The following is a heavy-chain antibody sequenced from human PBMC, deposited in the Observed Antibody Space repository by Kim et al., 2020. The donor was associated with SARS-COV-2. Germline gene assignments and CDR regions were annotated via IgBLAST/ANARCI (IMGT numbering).Heavy chain of an antibody. Sequence: GGSLRLSCAASGFTFSSYGMHWVRQAPGKGLEWVAVISYDGSNKYYADSVKGRFTISRDNSKNTLYLQMNSLRAEDTAVYYCARDRGGSLYYDYVWGSYPQGWFDPWGQGTLVTVSS. CDR1: GFTFSSYG. CDR2: ISYDGSNK. J-gene: IGHJ5*02. CDR3: ARDRGGSLYYDYVWGSYPQGWFDP. V-gene: IGHV3-33*05. D-gene: IGHD3-16*02.